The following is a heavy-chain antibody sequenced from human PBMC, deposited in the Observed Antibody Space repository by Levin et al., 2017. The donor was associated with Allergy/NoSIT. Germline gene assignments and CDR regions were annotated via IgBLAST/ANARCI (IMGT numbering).Heavy chain of an antibody. J-gene: IGHJ4*02. Sequence: PPGGSLRLSCAASGFTFSNYAMHWVRQAPGKGLEWVGVISDDGSSEFYIDSVKGRFTISRDNSKNRLYLKMDSLRAEDTALYYCVREIAEEGTWGQGTLVIVSS. CDR1: GFTFSNYA. CDR2: ISDDGSSE. CDR3: VREIAEEGT. V-gene: IGHV3-30-3*01. D-gene: IGHD1-1*01.